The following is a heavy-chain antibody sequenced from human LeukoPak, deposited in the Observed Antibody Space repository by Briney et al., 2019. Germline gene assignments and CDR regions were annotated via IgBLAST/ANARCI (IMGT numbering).Heavy chain of an antibody. Sequence: RWASVKVSCKASGYTFTTYYVHWVRQAPGQGLEWMGGITPIFGTAKYAQKFQGRVTITADESTSTAYMELSSLRSEDTAVYYCATRAWEGWFDPWGQGTLVTVSS. V-gene: IGHV1-69*13. D-gene: IGHD1-26*01. J-gene: IGHJ5*02. CDR2: ITPIFGTA. CDR1: GYTFTTYY. CDR3: ATRAWEGWFDP.